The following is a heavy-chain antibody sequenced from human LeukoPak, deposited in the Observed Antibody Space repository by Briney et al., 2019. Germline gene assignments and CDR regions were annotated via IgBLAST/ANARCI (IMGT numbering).Heavy chain of an antibody. J-gene: IGHJ4*02. D-gene: IGHD3-22*01. Sequence: ASVKVSCKASGYTFTSYAMNWVRQAPGQGLEWMGIINPSGGSTSYAQKFQGRVTMTRDTSTSTVYMELSSLRSEDTAVYYCARGGYYDSSGYSIPYWGQGTLVTVSS. CDR1: GYTFTSYA. CDR2: INPSGGST. CDR3: ARGGYYDSSGYSIPY. V-gene: IGHV1-46*01.